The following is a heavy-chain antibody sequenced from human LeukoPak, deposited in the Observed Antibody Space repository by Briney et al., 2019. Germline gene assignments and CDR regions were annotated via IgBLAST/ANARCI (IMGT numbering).Heavy chain of an antibody. CDR2: IRSKANNYAT. CDR1: GFTFSGSA. J-gene: IGHJ4*02. V-gene: IGHV3-73*01. CDR3: TKLGYCSTTSCHAQGY. Sequence: GGSLRLSCAASGFTFSGSAMHWVRQAYAKGLEWVGRIRSKANNYATAYAASVKGRFTISRDDSKNTTYLQMNNLKTEDTAVYYCTKLGYCSTTSCHAQGYWGQGTLVTVSS. D-gene: IGHD2-2*01.